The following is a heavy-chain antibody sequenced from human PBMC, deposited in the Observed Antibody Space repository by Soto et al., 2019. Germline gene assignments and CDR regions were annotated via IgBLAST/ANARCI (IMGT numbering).Heavy chain of an antibody. D-gene: IGHD1-7*01. CDR2: IYYSGST. Sequence: SETLSLTCTVSGGSISSYYWSWIRQPPGKGLEWIGYIYYSGSTNYNPSLKSRVTISVDTSKNQFSLKLSSVTAADTAVYYCARSPPGPIRTTGAWRVYYFDYWGQVTLVTVSS. CDR1: GGSISSYY. J-gene: IGHJ4*02. V-gene: IGHV4-59*01. CDR3: ARSPPGPIRTTGAWRVYYFDY.